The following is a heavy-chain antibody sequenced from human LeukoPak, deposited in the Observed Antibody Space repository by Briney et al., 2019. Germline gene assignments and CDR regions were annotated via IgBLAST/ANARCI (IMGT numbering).Heavy chain of an antibody. J-gene: IGHJ3*02. Sequence: GGSLRLSCAASGLTFSSYSMNWVRQAPGKGLECVLSISSSSSYIYYADSVKGRFTISRDNAKNSLYLQMNSLRAEDTAVYYCARVSGWYAGFLGAFDIWGQGTMVTVSS. CDR1: GLTFSSYS. V-gene: IGHV3-21*01. CDR3: ARVSGWYAGFLGAFDI. D-gene: IGHD6-19*01. CDR2: ISSSSSYI.